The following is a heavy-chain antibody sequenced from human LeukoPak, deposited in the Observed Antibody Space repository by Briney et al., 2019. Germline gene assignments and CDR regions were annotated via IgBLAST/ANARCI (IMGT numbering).Heavy chain of an antibody. J-gene: IGHJ4*02. V-gene: IGHV3-30*02. D-gene: IGHD2-2*01. CDR3: AKEGCGGIFSSTSCYYYFDY. Sequence: GGSLRLSCAASGFTFSSYGMHWVRQAPGKGLEWVAVIWYDGSNKYYADSVKGRFTISRDNSKNTLYLQMNSLRAEDTAVYYCAKEGCGGIFSSTSCYYYFDYWGRGTLVTVSS. CDR1: GFTFSSYG. CDR2: IWYDGSNK.